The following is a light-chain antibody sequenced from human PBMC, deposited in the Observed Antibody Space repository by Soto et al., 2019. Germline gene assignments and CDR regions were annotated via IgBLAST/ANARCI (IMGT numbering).Light chain of an antibody. Sequence: EIVLTQSPCTLSLSPGERATLSCRASQSVSSSYLAWYQQKPGQAPRLLIYGASSRATGFPDRFSGSGSGTDFTLTISRLEPEDFAVYYCQQYGSSPWTFGQGTKVDIK. J-gene: IGKJ1*01. CDR2: GAS. V-gene: IGKV3-20*01. CDR3: QQYGSSPWT. CDR1: QSVSSSY.